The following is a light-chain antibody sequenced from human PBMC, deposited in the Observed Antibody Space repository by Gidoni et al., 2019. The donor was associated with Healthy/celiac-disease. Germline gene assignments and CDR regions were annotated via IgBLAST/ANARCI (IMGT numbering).Light chain of an antibody. CDR1: QSISSY. Sequence: DIQMTQSPSSMSASVGDRVTITCRASQSISSYLNWYQQKPGKAPKLLIYAASSLHSGVPSRFSGSGSGTDFTLTISSLQPEDFATYYCQQSYSTPRTFGQGIKVEIK. J-gene: IGKJ1*01. V-gene: IGKV1-39*01. CDR2: AAS. CDR3: QQSYSTPRT.